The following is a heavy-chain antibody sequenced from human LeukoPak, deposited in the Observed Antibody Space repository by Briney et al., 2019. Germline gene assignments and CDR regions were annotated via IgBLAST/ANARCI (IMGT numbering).Heavy chain of an antibody. Sequence: SETLSLTCTVSGGSISSYYWSWIRQPPGKGLEWIGYIYYSGSTNYNPSLKSRVTISVDTSKNQFSLKLSSVTAADTAVYYCARGVGAEIAGNYWGQGTLVTVSS. CDR3: ARGVGAEIAGNY. CDR1: GGSISSYY. J-gene: IGHJ4*02. V-gene: IGHV4-59*01. D-gene: IGHD1-26*01. CDR2: IYYSGST.